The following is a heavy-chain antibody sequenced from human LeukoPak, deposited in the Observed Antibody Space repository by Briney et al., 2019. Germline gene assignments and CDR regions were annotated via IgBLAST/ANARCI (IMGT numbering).Heavy chain of an antibody. Sequence: ASVKVSCKASGYTFTSYGISWVRQAPGQGLEWMGWISAYNGNTNYAQKLQGRVTMTTDTSTSTAYMELRSLRSDDTAVYYCARDRYYYDSSGRTFDYWGQGTLVTVSS. J-gene: IGHJ4*02. CDR2: ISAYNGNT. D-gene: IGHD3-22*01. CDR3: ARDRYYYDSSGRTFDY. V-gene: IGHV1-18*01. CDR1: GYTFTSYG.